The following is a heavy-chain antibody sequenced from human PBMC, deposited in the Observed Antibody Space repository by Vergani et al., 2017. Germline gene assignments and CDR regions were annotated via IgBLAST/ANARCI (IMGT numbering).Heavy chain of an antibody. CDR1: AYSFTNYW. CDR3: ARQEYYYESSGYHGNFDY. V-gene: IGHV5-51*01. J-gene: IGHJ4*02. D-gene: IGHD3-22*01. CDR2: IHPGDSDT. Sequence: EVQLVQSGAAVKKPGESLKISCKGSAYSFTNYWIGWVRQMPGKGLEWMGIIHPGDSDTRYSPSFQGQVTISADKSISTVYLQWSSLKASDTAMYYSARQEYYYESSGYHGNFDYWGQGTLVTVCS.